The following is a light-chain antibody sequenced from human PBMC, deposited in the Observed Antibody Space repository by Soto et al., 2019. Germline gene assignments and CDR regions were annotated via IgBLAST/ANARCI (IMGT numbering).Light chain of an antibody. CDR3: CSYAGTYIYVV. CDR2: DVS. J-gene: IGLJ2*01. V-gene: IGLV2-11*01. Sequence: QSALAQPRSVSGSPGQSVTISCTGTTSDVGGYNYVSWYQQHPGKAPKVLIYDVSKRPSGVPDRFSGSKSGNTASLTISGLQAEDEADYYCCSYAGTYIYVVFGGGTQLTVL. CDR1: TSDVGGYNY.